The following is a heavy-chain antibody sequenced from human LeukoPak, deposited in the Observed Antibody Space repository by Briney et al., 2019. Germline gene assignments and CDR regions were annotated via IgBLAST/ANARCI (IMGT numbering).Heavy chain of an antibody. CDR3: ARDQGIVTRYWLDH. Sequence: ASVKVSCKASGYTFINYGFSWVRQAPGQGLEWMGWISAYNGDTKYAPNFQGRVIMTTDTATSTGCMELRSLKSDDTAVYYCARDQGIVTRYWLDHWGQGTRVTVSS. CDR1: GYTFINYG. D-gene: IGHD3-9*01. V-gene: IGHV1-18*01. J-gene: IGHJ4*02. CDR2: ISAYNGDT.